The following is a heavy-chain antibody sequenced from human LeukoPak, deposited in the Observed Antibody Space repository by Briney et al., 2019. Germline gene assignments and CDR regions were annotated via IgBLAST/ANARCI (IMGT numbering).Heavy chain of an antibody. J-gene: IGHJ4*02. CDR2: INPNSGDT. Sequence: ASVKVSCKASGGTFSSYAISWVRQAPGQGLEYMGWINPNSGDTDYAQKFQGRVTMTRDTSINTAFMDLSRLRSDDTAVYYCSILNSDRVWGQGTLVTVSS. CDR1: GGTFSSYA. D-gene: IGHD1-1*01. V-gene: IGHV1-2*02. CDR3: SILNSDRV.